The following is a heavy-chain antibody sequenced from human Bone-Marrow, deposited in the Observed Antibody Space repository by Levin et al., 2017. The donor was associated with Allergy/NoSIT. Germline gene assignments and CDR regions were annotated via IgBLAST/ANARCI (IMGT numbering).Heavy chain of an antibody. CDR1: GFVFSNYA. Sequence: PGGSLRLSCAASGFVFSNYAMSWVRQAPGKGLECVSGISGSGGSTNYADSVKGRFTISRDNSKSTLYLQMSGLRAEDTAIYCCAKGPGSSARYYFYMDVWGKGTTVTVSS. J-gene: IGHJ6*03. CDR2: ISGSGGST. D-gene: IGHD3-10*01. V-gene: IGHV3-23*01. CDR3: AKGPGSSARYYFYMDV.